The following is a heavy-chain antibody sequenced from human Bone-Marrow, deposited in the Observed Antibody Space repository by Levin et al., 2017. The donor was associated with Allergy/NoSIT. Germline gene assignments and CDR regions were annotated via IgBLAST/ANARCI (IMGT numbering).Heavy chain of an antibody. CDR2: ISSSGSTI. CDR3: ASFPTPKRIDTAMVTGRDWFDP. J-gene: IGHJ5*02. Sequence: GGSLRLSCAASGFTFSSYEMNWVRQAPGKGLEWVSYISSSGSTIYYADSVKGRFTISRDNAKNSLYLQMNSLRAEDTAVYYCASFPTPKRIDTAMVTGRDWFDPWGQGTLVTVSS. D-gene: IGHD5-18*01. CDR1: GFTFSSYE. V-gene: IGHV3-48*03.